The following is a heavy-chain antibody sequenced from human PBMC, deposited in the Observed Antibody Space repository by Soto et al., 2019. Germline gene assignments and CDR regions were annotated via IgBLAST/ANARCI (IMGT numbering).Heavy chain of an antibody. CDR1: GGSISSSNW. V-gene: IGHV4-4*02. CDR2: IYHSGST. D-gene: IGHD3-9*01. CDR3: ARARFLSYWLLYCNHYYYGMDV. J-gene: IGHJ6*02. Sequence: PSETLSLTCAVSGGSISSSNWWSWVRQPPGKGLEWIGEIYHSGSTNYNPSLKSRVTISVDKSKNQFSLKLSSVTAADTAVYYCARARFLSYWLLYCNHYYYGMDVWGQGTTGTGS.